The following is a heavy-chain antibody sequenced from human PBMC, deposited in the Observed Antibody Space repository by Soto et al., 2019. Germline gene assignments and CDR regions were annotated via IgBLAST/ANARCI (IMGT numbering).Heavy chain of an antibody. J-gene: IGHJ4*02. D-gene: IGHD6-13*01. V-gene: IGHV1-24*01. CDR3: ATTHSSSWYGYFDY. CDR1: GYTLTELS. CDR2: FDPEDGET. Sequence: GASVKVSCKVSGYTLTELSMRWVRQAPGKGLEWMGGFDPEDGETIYAQKFQGRVTMTEDTSTDTAYMELSSLRSEDTAVYYCATTHSSSWYGYFDYWGQGTLVTVSS.